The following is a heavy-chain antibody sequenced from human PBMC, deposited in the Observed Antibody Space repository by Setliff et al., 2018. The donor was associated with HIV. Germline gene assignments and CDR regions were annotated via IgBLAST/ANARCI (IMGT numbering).Heavy chain of an antibody. D-gene: IGHD2-2*01. CDR1: GFTFSSYT. CDR2: ISGGGKSI. CDR3: VKDEEYIGVVSATMNMPGYYHYYYMDV. J-gene: IGHJ6*03. V-gene: IGHV3-21*01. Sequence: GESLKISCAASGFTFSSYTMHWVRQAPGKGLEWVASISGGGKSIYYADSVKGRFTISRDNADRSLYLQMNSLRAEDTAVYYCVKDEEYIGVVSATMNMPGYYHYYYMDVWGKGSTVTIFS.